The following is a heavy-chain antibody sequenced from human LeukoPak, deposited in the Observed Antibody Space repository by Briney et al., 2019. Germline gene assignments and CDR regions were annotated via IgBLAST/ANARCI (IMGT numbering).Heavy chain of an antibody. CDR3: ARLIVAAAVDY. J-gene: IGHJ4*02. CDR2: IYYSGST. D-gene: IGHD6-13*01. Sequence: PSETLSLTCTVSGGSISSSSDYWGWIRQPPGKGLEWIGSIYYSGSTYYNPSLKSRVTISVDTSKNQFSLKLSSVTAADTAVYYCARLIVAAAVDYWGQGTLVTVSS. V-gene: IGHV4-39*01. CDR1: GGSISSSSDY.